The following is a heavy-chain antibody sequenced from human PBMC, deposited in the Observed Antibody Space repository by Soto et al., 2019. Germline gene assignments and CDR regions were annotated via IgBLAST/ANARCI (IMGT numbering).Heavy chain of an antibody. CDR2: IYYSGST. Sequence: PSETLSLTCTVSGCSISSYYWTWIRQPPGKGLEWIGYIYYSGSTNYNPSLKSRVTISVATSKTQFSLKLSSVTAADTAVYYCARDRGILTGYYPIDYWGQGTLVT. J-gene: IGHJ4*02. CDR1: GCSISSYY. CDR3: ARDRGILTGYYPIDY. V-gene: IGHV4-59*12. D-gene: IGHD3-9*01.